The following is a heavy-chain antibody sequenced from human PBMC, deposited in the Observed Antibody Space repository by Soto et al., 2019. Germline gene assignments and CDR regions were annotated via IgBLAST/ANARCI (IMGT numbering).Heavy chain of an antibody. Sequence: SVKVSCKASGGTFSSYAISWVRQAPGQGLEWMGGIIPIFGTANYAQKFQGRVTITADESTSTAYMELSSLRSEETAVYYCAPVPCGSRGYYYRGNNCCGPWGQGSLGAVSS. CDR1: GGTFSSYA. CDR2: IIPIFGTA. D-gene: IGHD3-22*01. V-gene: IGHV1-69*13. J-gene: IGHJ5*02. CDR3: APVPCGSRGYYYRGNNCCGP.